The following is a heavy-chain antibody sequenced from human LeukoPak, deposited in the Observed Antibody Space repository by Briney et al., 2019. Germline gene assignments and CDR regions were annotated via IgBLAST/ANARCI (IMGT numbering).Heavy chain of an antibody. CDR2: IHSSGST. CDR3: ATPYCSGISCLDIFNM. CDR1: GDSISSYY. Sequence: SETLSLTCTVSGDSISSYYWNWIRQPAGKGLEWIGRIHSSGSTNYNPSLKSRVTMSLDTSKNQFSLQLSSVTAADTATYYCATPYCSGISCLDIFNMWGQGTRVTVSS. J-gene: IGHJ3*02. D-gene: IGHD2-15*01. V-gene: IGHV4-4*07.